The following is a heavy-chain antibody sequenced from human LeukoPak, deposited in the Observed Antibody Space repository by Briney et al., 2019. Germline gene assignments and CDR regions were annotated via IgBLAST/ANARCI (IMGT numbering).Heavy chain of an antibody. D-gene: IGHD2-2*01. J-gene: IGHJ4*02. CDR2: IREDGSEN. CDR1: GFSFSSYC. V-gene: IGHV3-7*01. Sequence: GGSLRLSCAASGFSFSSYCMNWVRQAPGKGLEGVAIIREDGSENYYVDSVKGRFTISRDNAKNSLYLQMNSLRVEDTAVYYCAKAGGDIKYRHFDFWGQGTLVTVSS. CDR3: AKAGGDIKYRHFDF.